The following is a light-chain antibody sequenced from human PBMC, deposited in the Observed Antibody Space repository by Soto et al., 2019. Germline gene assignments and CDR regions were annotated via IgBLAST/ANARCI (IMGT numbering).Light chain of an antibody. J-gene: IGKJ4*01. CDR3: QQYNYEFT. V-gene: IGKV3-15*01. CDR2: GAS. CDR1: QSVSSD. Sequence: EIVITQSPATLSVSPGERATLSCRASQSVSSDLAWYQHKPGQAPRLLVYGASTRAMCIPARFSGGGSGTEFTRAISSLQSEDFALYYCQQYNYEFTFGGGTTVDIK.